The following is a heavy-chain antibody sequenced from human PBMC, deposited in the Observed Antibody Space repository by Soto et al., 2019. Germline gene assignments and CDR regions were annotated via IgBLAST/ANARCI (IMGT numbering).Heavy chain of an antibody. V-gene: IGHV3-30*03. CDR1: GFTFSSYG. D-gene: IGHD5-18*01. J-gene: IGHJ4*02. Sequence: QVQLVESGGGVVQPGRSLRLSCAASGFTFSSYGMHWVRQAPGKGLEWVAVISYDGSNKYYADSVKGRFTISRDNSKNTLYLQMNSLRAEDTAVYYCARDEHPEGQLGYFDYWGQGTLVTVSS. CDR2: ISYDGSNK. CDR3: ARDEHPEGQLGYFDY.